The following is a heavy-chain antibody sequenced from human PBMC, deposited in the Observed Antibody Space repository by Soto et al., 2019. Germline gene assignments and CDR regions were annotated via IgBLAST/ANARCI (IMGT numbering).Heavy chain of an antibody. V-gene: IGHV1-3*01. CDR1: GYTSTNYG. CDR2: INAGSGNT. D-gene: IGHD3-22*01. J-gene: IGHJ5*02. Sequence: AASVKVSCKASGYTSTNYGMHWVRQAPGQRLEWMGWINAGSGNTKYSQKFQGRITITRDTSASTVYMELSSLRSDDMAVYYCARARSTYYYDSSGYRPKDWFDPWGQGTLVTVSS. CDR3: ARARSTYYYDSSGYRPKDWFDP.